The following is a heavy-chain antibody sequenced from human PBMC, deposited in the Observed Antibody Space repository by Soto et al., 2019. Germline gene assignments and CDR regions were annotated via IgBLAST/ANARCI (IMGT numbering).Heavy chain of an antibody. CDR3: ARGSETWNSFYI. Sequence: QVHLIQSGAELKRPGSSVKVACNASGDTFSSYSITWLRQAPGQRLEWMGGVIPIFAKPTYAQKFQGRVASTADDSTIPVYMALASLTSEDTAVYYCARGSETWNSFYIWGQGTPLTVSS. J-gene: IGHJ3*02. CDR2: VIPIFAKP. D-gene: IGHD1-7*01. V-gene: IGHV1-69*01. CDR1: GDTFSSYS.